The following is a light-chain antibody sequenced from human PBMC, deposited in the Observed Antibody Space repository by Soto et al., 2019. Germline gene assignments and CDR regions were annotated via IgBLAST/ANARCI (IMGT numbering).Light chain of an antibody. V-gene: IGKV3-11*01. CDR2: DAS. CDR3: KQRRSWPRA. J-gene: IGKJ4*01. Sequence: ELVLTQSPATLSLSPGERATLSCMPSQSVISYLAWYQQKPGQAPRLLIYDASNRATGIPARFSGSGSGTDFPLPISPLPREVFAVSTGKQRRSWPRAFGKGAK. CDR1: QSVISY.